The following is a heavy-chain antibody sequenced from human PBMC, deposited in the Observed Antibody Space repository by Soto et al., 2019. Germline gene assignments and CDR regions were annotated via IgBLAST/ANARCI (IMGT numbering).Heavy chain of an antibody. CDR1: GGTFSSYT. CDR2: IIPILGIA. J-gene: IGHJ6*03. CDR3: ACRTFGEVSTPGYYYYYIDV. D-gene: IGHD3-16*01. Sequence: GASVKVSCKASGGTFSSYTISWVRQAPGQGLEWMGRIIPILGIANYAQKFQGRVTITADKSTSTAYMELSSLRSEDTAVYYCACRTFGEVSTPGYYYYYIDVWGKGTTVTVSS. V-gene: IGHV1-69*02.